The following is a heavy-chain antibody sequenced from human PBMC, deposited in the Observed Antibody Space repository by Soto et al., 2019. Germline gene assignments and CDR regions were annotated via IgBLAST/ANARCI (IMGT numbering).Heavy chain of an antibody. V-gene: IGHV4-39*01. Sequence: SETLSLTCTVSGCSINDFAYYWGWIRQPPGKGLEWIGTVYHNENTYYNPSLKSRVTISVDTAKNQFSLNLRSVTAADTAIYFCARRERYYGSPGWFDPWGQGALVTVSS. CDR2: VYHNENT. CDR3: ARRERYYGSPGWFDP. J-gene: IGHJ5*02. CDR1: GCSINDFAYY. D-gene: IGHD3-16*01.